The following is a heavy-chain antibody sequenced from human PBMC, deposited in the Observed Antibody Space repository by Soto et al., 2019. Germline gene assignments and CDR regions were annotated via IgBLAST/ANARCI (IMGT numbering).Heavy chain of an antibody. V-gene: IGHV3-30*03. CDR3: ARDLRYSYGMDV. CDR1: GFTFTNYG. Sequence: QVQLVESGGGVVQPGRSLRLSCAASGFTFTNYGMHWVRQTPGKGLEWVAVISFDGNNKFYADSVKGRFTISRDTSKSTLYLQLYSLRPEDTAVYYCARDLRYSYGMDVWGHGTTVTVSS. J-gene: IGHJ6*02. D-gene: IGHD1-1*01. CDR2: ISFDGNNK.